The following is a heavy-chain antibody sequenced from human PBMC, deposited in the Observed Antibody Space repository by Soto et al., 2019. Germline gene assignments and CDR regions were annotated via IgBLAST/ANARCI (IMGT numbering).Heavy chain of an antibody. Sequence: QVQLVQSGAEVKKPGASVKVSCKASGYTFTSYAMHWVRQAPGQRLEWMGWINAGNGNTKYSQKFQGRATSTRDTSASTAYMELSSLRSEDTAVYYCARECNDFWSGYYSGSDYWGQGTLVTVSS. D-gene: IGHD3-3*01. CDR1: GYTFTSYA. V-gene: IGHV1-3*01. J-gene: IGHJ4*02. CDR3: ARECNDFWSGYYSGSDY. CDR2: INAGNGNT.